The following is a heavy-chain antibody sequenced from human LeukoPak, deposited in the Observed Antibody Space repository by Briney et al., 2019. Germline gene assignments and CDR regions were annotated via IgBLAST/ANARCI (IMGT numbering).Heavy chain of an antibody. Sequence: ASVKVSCKASGGTFSSYAIGWVRQAPGQGLEWMGGIIPIFGTANYAQKFQGRVTMTRDTSTSTVYMELSSLRSEDTAVYYCARDMTTVVTTDAFDIWGQGTMVTVSS. CDR2: IIPIFGTA. V-gene: IGHV1-69*05. CDR3: ARDMTTVVTTDAFDI. J-gene: IGHJ3*02. CDR1: GGTFSSYA. D-gene: IGHD4-23*01.